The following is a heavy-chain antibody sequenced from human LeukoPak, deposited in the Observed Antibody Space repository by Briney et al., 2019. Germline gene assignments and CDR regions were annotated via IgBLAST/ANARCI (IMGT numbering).Heavy chain of an antibody. D-gene: IGHD3-22*01. CDR3: ARAPDSSGYYVDY. CDR1: GGSISSYY. CDR2: IYYSGST. Sequence: PSETLSLTCTVSGGSISSYYWSWIRQPPGKGLEWIGYIYYSGSTNYNPSLKSQVTISVDTSKNQFSLKLSSVTAADTAVYYCARAPDSSGYYVDYWGQGTLVTVSS. J-gene: IGHJ4*02. V-gene: IGHV4-59*01.